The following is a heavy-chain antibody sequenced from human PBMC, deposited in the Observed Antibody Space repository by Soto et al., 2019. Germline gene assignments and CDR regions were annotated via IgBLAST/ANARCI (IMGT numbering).Heavy chain of an antibody. V-gene: IGHV4-61*01. Sequence: SETLSLACSISVGSVSYNIHYWSWIRQPPGKRLEWIGYVYYSGTTNYNPSLKSRVTISVDLSKNQFSLRLSSVTTADTALYYCARTTAVPNTLRSRYFFDYWGQGTLVTVSS. CDR1: VGSVSYNIHY. CDR2: VYYSGTT. J-gene: IGHJ4*02. CDR3: ARTTAVPNTLRSRYFFDY. D-gene: IGHD4-17*01.